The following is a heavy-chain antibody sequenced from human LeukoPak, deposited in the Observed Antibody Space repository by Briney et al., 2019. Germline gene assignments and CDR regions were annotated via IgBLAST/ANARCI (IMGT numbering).Heavy chain of an antibody. CDR2: ISSSSSYI. D-gene: IGHD6-13*01. CDR3: ARDLGSSWCRFDP. Sequence: PGGSLRLSCAASGFTFSSYSMNWVRQAPGKGLEGVSSISSSSSYIYYADSVKGRFTISRDNAKNSLYLQMNSLRAEDTAVYYCARDLGSSWCRFDPWGQGTLVTVSS. CDR1: GFTFSSYS. J-gene: IGHJ5*02. V-gene: IGHV3-21*01.